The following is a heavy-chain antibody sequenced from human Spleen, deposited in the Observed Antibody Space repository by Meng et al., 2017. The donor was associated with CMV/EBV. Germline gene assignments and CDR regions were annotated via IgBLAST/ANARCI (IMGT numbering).Heavy chain of an antibody. Sequence: GGSLRLSCTASGFTFSNYIMHWVRQAPGKGLEWVADILYDGRNKDYAESVKGRFTISRDNSKNTLFLQMDSLRTDDTAVYYCARDKYQLPLDSWGQGTLVTVSS. CDR2: ILYDGRNK. D-gene: IGHD2-2*01. CDR1: GFTFSNYI. V-gene: IGHV3-30*04. J-gene: IGHJ4*02. CDR3: ARDKYQLPLDS.